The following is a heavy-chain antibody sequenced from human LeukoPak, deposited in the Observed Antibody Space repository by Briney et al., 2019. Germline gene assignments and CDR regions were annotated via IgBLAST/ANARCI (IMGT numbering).Heavy chain of an antibody. V-gene: IGHV3-11*04. CDR3: ARDGYCTNGVCPPDNWFDP. J-gene: IGHJ5*02. CDR2: ISSSGSTI. CDR1: GFTFSDYY. Sequence: GGSLRLSCAASGFTFSDYYMSWIRQAPGKGLEWVSYISSSGSTIYYADSVKGRFTISRDNAKNSLYLQMNSLRAEDTAVYYCARDGYCTNGVCPPDNWFDPWGQGTLVTVSS. D-gene: IGHD2-8*01.